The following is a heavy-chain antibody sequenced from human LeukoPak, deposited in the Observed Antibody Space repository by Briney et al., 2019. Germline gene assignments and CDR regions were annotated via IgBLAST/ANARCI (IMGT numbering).Heavy chain of an antibody. D-gene: IGHD3-10*01. CDR1: GFTFSRHW. CDR2: INSDGSST. V-gene: IGHV3-74*01. Sequence: QTGGSLRLSCAASGFTFSRHWMHWVRQAPGKGLVWVSRINSDGSSTSYADSVKGRFTISRDNAKNTLYLQMDSLRAEDTAVYYCTRGGSGTYSDYWGQGTLVTVSS. CDR3: TRGGSGTYSDY. J-gene: IGHJ4*02.